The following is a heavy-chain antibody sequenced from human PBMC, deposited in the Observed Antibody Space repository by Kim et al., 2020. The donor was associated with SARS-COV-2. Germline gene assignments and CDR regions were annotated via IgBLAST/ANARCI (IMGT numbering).Heavy chain of an antibody. V-gene: IGHV4-59*13. Sequence: SETLSLTCTVSGGSISSYYWSWIRQPPGKGLEWIGYIYNSGSTNYNPSLKSRVTISIDTSKNHFSLKLSSVTAADTAVYYCARALKHSSRWYVSPHFDYWGQGNLVTVSS. CDR1: GGSISSYY. CDR3: ARALKHSSRWYVSPHFDY. CDR2: IYNSGST. J-gene: IGHJ4*01. D-gene: IGHD6-13*01.